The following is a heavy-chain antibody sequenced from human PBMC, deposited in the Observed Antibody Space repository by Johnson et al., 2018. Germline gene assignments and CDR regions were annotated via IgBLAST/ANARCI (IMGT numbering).Heavy chain of an antibody. D-gene: IGHD5-18*01. V-gene: IGHV4-59*08. CDR2: VHYSGVT. J-gene: IGHJ6*02. CDR1: GDSITNYY. Sequence: QVQLQESGPRLVKPSEPLSLTCNVSGDSITNYYWTWIRQPPGKGLQWIGYVHYSGVTNCDPSLQSRVTISVNTSTDQFSLQLHSVTAADAAASFCSRIKTASYYYYGMDVWGQGTTVTGS. CDR3: SRIKTASYYYYGMDV.